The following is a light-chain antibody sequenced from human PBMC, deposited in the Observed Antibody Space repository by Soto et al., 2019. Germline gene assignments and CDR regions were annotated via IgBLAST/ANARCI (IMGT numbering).Light chain of an antibody. J-gene: IGKJ1*01. CDR1: QSVRSS. V-gene: IGKV3-15*01. Sequence: EIVMTQSPATLSVSPGERATLSCRASQSVRSSLAWYQQIPGQAPRLLIYGASTRATGIPARFSGSGSGTDFTLTISSLQSEDFAVYYWQQYNNWPPWTFGQGTKVEIK. CDR2: GAS. CDR3: QQYNNWPPWT.